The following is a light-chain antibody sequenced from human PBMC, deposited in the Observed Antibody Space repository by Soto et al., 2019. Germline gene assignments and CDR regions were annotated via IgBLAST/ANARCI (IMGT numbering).Light chain of an antibody. CDR3: QQSYSTPWT. V-gene: IGKV1-39*01. Sequence: DIQMTQSPCSLSPSVRDRVTIPCRASQNTRRCFTWYQQQPAKAPKHLIYAVSSLQSGMPPRSIGSRSETDVTPTISSLQPEDVATDYCQQSYSTPWTFGQGTKVDIK. CDR1: QNTRRC. CDR2: AVS. J-gene: IGKJ1*01.